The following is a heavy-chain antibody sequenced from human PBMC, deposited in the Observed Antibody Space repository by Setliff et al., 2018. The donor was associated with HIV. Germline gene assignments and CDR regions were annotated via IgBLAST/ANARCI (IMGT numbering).Heavy chain of an antibody. CDR2: ILPIFSAT. CDR1: GDNFNNVA. CDR3: TNRGGSGTNVGNWFGP. V-gene: IGHV1-69*13. Sequence: SVKVSCKASGDNFNNVAFNWVRQAPGQGLEWMGVILPIFSATDYAQKFQGRLTLTAVQSENSVYMELSSLRSDDTAVYYCTNRGGSGTNVGNWFGPWGQGTLVTVSS. D-gene: IGHD3-10*01. J-gene: IGHJ5*02.